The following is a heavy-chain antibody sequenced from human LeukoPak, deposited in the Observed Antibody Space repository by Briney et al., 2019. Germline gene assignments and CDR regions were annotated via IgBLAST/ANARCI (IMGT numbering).Heavy chain of an antibody. CDR2: IYYSGST. D-gene: IGHD6-19*01. CDR1: GGSISSGGYS. Sequence: SETLSLTCAVSGGSISSGGYSWSWIRQPPGKGLEWIGYIYYSGSTYYNPSLKSRVTISVDTSKNQFSLKLSSVTAADTAVYYCARATGIAVYDYWGQGTLVTVSS. CDR3: ARATGIAVYDY. V-gene: IGHV4-30-4*07. J-gene: IGHJ4*02.